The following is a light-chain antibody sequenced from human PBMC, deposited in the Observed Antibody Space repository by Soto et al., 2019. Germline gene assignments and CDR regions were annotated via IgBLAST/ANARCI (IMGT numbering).Light chain of an antibody. J-gene: IGKJ5*01. CDR1: QDISKS. CDR2: GAS. V-gene: IGKV1-16*02. Sequence: QLTQSTSSLSASVCDRVTITCRARQDISKSLVWFQQKPGKAPKPLIYGASSLQNGVPSKFSGSGSGTDFTLTISSLQPEDFATYYCQQYKSYPITFGQRTRLAIK. CDR3: QQYKSYPIT.